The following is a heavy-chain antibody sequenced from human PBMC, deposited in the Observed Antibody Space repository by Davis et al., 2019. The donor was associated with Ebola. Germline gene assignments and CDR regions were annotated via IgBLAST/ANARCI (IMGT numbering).Heavy chain of an antibody. V-gene: IGHV4-30-2*01. CDR1: GGSISSGGYS. D-gene: IGHD1-1*01. J-gene: IGHJ3*02. CDR3: ARGSRNGGDAFDI. Sequence: PSETLSLTCAVSGGSISSGGYSWSWIRQPPGKGLEWIGYIYHSGSTYYNPSLKSRVTISVDRSKNQFSLKLSSVTAADTAVYYCARGSRNGGDAFDIWGQGTMVTVSS. CDR2: IYHSGST.